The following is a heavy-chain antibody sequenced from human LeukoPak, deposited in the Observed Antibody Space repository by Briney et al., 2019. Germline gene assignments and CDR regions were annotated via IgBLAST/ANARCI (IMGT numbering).Heavy chain of an antibody. CDR1: GYTLTELS. J-gene: IGHJ4*02. CDR3: ATDQISDYYGSGSSLFDY. D-gene: IGHD3-10*01. CDR2: FDPEDGET. V-gene: IGHV1-24*01. Sequence: ASVKLSCKVSGYTLTELSMHWVRQPPGKGLEWMGGFDPEDGETIYAQKFQGRVTMTEDTSTDTAYMELSSLRSEDTAVYYCATDQISDYYGSGSSLFDYWGQGTLVTVSS.